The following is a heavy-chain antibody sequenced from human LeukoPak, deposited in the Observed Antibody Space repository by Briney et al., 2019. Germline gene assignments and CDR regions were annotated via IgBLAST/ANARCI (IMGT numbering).Heavy chain of an antibody. CDR3: ASVGATSSIFDY. J-gene: IGHJ4*02. Sequence: GASVTVSCKASGYTFTSYAMHWVRQAPGQRLEWMGWINAGNGNTKYSQKFQGRVTIARDTSASTAYMELSSLRSEDTAVYYCASVGATSSIFDYWGQGTLVTVSS. CDR2: INAGNGNT. V-gene: IGHV1-3*01. CDR1: GYTFTSYA. D-gene: IGHD1-26*01.